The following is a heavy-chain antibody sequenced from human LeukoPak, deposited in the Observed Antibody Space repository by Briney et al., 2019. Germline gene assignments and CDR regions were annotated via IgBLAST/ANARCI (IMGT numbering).Heavy chain of an antibody. D-gene: IGHD4-17*01. CDR2: ISYDGSNK. Sequence: GGSLRLSCAASGFTFSSYAMHWVRQAPGKGLEWVAVISYDGSNKYYADSVKGRFTISRDNSKNTLYLQMNSLRAEDTAVYYCAKDPWTTVTTAAFDIWGQGTMVTVTS. V-gene: IGHV3-30-3*01. CDR1: GFTFSSYA. J-gene: IGHJ3*02. CDR3: AKDPWTTVTTAAFDI.